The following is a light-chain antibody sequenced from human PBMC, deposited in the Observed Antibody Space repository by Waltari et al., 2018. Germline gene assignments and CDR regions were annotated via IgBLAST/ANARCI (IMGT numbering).Light chain of an antibody. Sequence: IVMTQTPLPLPVTPGAPASISCKSSQSLLHSNGNSYLYWYLQKPGQPPRLLIYRVSNRFSGVPDRFSGSGSGTDFTLKISRVEAEDVGVYYCMQALQTPPTFGGGTKLEIK. J-gene: IGKJ4*01. CDR2: RVS. CDR1: QSLLHSNGNSY. V-gene: IGKV2-29*02. CDR3: MQALQTPPT.